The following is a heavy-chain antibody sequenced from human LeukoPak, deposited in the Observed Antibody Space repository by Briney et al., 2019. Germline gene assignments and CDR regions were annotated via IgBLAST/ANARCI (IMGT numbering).Heavy chain of an antibody. J-gene: IGHJ4*02. CDR2: INHSGST. V-gene: IGHV4-34*01. Sequence: SETLSLTCAVYGGSFSGYYWSWIRQPPGKGLEWIGEINHSGSTNYNPSLKSRVTISVDTSKNQFSLKLSSVTAADTAMYYCARVGSLTTFDWGQGTLVTVSS. D-gene: IGHD4-17*01. CDR1: GGSFSGYY. CDR3: ARVGSLTTFD.